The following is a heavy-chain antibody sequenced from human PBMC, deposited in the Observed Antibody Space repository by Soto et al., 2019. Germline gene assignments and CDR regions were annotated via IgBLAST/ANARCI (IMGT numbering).Heavy chain of an antibody. CDR2: ISHDGSNK. CDR1: GFTFSSYA. Sequence: PGGSLRLSCAASGFTFSSYAMHWVRQAPGKGLEWVAVISHDGSNKYYADSVKGRFTISRDNSKNTLYLQMNSLRAEDTAVYYCAGQVGYYYWGQGTLVTVSS. CDR3: AGQVGYYY. D-gene: IGHD1-26*01. V-gene: IGHV3-30-3*01. J-gene: IGHJ4*02.